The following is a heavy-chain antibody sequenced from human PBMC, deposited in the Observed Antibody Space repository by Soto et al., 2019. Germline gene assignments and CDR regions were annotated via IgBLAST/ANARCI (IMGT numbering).Heavy chain of an antibody. CDR2: IYATGTT. CDR1: GASISGFY. D-gene: IGHD4-4*01. J-gene: IGHJ6*02. Sequence: QVQLQESGPGLVKPSETLSLTCTVSGASISGFYWSWIRKSAGKGLEWIGRIYATGTTDYNPSLKSRVMMSVDTSKKQFSLKLRSVTAADTAVYYCARGTDYTQIASYHYGLDVWGQGTTVTVSS. V-gene: IGHV4-4*07. CDR3: ARGTDYTQIASYHYGLDV.